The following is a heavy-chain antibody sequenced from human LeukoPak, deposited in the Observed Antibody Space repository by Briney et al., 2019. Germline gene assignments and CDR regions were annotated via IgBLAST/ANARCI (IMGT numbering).Heavy chain of an antibody. Sequence: SETLSLTCSVSGGSVRNYYWNWIRQPPGKGLEWIGYVYYTGSSNSDPSLKSRVTMFVDTSKNQLSLRLSSVSALDTAVYYCARGAYASAWYAFDIWGPGTGVSVTS. V-gene: IGHV4-59*02. D-gene: IGHD6-19*01. J-gene: IGHJ3*02. CDR2: VYYTGSS. CDR3: ARGAYASAWYAFDI. CDR1: GGSVRNYY.